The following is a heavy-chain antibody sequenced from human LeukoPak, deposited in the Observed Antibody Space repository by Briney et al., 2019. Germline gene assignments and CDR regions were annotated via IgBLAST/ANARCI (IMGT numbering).Heavy chain of an antibody. CDR1: GGSISTYY. CDR2: IDYSGST. CDR3: AREELDYMDV. J-gene: IGHJ6*03. Sequence: SETLSLTCSVSGGSISTYYWSWIRQPPGKGLEWIGYIDYSGSTKYNPSLKSRLTISVDTSKNQFSLKLSSATAADTAVYYCAREELDYMDVWGKGTTVTISS. V-gene: IGHV4-59*01.